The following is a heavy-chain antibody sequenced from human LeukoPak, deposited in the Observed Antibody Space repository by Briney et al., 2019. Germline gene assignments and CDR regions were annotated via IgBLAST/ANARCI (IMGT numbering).Heavy chain of an antibody. J-gene: IGHJ6*03. CDR2: IIPIFGTA. CDR1: GGTFSSYA. V-gene: IGHV1-69*13. Sequence: AVKVSCKASGGTFSSYAISWVRQAPGQGLEWMGGIIPIFGTANYAQKFQGRVTITADESTSTAYMELSSLRSEDTAVYYCAKCAIYYYYYYMDVWGKGTTVTVSS. CDR3: AKCAIYYYYYYMDV.